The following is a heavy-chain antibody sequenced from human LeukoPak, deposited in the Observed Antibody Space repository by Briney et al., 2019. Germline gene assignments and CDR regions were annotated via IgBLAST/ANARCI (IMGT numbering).Heavy chain of an antibody. Sequence: SETLSLTCTVSGGPISSYYWSWIRQPPGKGLEWIGYIYYSGSTNYNPSLMSRVTISINASNNQFSLKLSSVTAADTAVYYCARGGSYYGYFDYWGQGTLVTVSS. J-gene: IGHJ4*02. D-gene: IGHD1-26*01. CDR1: GGPISSYY. CDR2: IYYSGST. V-gene: IGHV4-59*01. CDR3: ARGGSYYGYFDY.